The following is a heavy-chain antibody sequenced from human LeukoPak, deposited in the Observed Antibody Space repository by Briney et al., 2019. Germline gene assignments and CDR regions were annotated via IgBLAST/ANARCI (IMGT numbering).Heavy chain of an antibody. CDR3: ARARKKERLLGGYSGYGESGY. V-gene: IGHV1-18*01. J-gene: IGHJ4*02. D-gene: IGHD5-12*01. CDR2: ISAYNGNT. Sequence: ASVKVSCKASGYTFTSYGISWVRQAPGQGLEWMGWISAYNGNTNYAHKLQGRVTMTTDTSTSTAYMELRSLRSDDTAVYYCARARKKERLLGGYSGYGESGYWGQGTLVTVSS. CDR1: GYTFTSYG.